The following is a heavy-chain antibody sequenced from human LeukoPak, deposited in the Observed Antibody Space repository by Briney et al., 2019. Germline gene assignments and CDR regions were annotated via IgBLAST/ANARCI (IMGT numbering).Heavy chain of an antibody. CDR2: MSSSSSTI. V-gene: IGHV3-48*01. D-gene: IGHD2-15*01. CDR1: GFTFSSYS. CDR3: AREMERGGSWWYYYGMDV. J-gene: IGHJ6*02. Sequence: GGSLRLSCAASGFTFSSYSMNWVRQAPGKGLEWVSYMSSSSSTIYHADSVKGRFTISRDNAKNSLYLQMNSLRAEDTAVYYCAREMERGGSWWYYYGMDVWGQGTTVTVSS.